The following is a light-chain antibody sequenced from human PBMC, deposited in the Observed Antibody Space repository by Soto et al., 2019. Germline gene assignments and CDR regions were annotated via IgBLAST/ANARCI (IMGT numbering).Light chain of an antibody. CDR2: GAS. V-gene: IGKV3-15*01. Sequence: EIVMTQSPATLSVSPGERVTLSCRASQSVSSNLAWYQQKPGQTPRLLIYGASPRATGFPARFSGTGSGTEFTLTISSLQSEDFAVYYCQQYDSWPLTFGGGTKVDIK. CDR3: QQYDSWPLT. CDR1: QSVSSN. J-gene: IGKJ4*01.